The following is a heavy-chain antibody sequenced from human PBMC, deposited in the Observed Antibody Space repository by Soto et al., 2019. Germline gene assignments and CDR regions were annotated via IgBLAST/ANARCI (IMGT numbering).Heavy chain of an antibody. CDR1: GGSISSYY. Sequence: PPETLSLTCTVSGGSISSYYWSWIRQPPGKGLEWIGYIYYSGSTNYNPSLKSRVTISVDTSKNQFSLKLSSVTAADTAVYYCARDGNYYDSSGYYPPYYYYYGMHVWGQGNTVSVS. V-gene: IGHV4-59*01. D-gene: IGHD3-22*01. J-gene: IGHJ6*02. CDR2: IYYSGST. CDR3: ARDGNYYDSSGYYPPYYYYYGMHV.